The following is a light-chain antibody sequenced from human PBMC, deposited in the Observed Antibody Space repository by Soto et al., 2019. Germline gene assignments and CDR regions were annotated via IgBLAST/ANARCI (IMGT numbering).Light chain of an antibody. CDR2: DVS. Sequence: QSVLTQPASVSGSPGQSITISCTGTSTDTSHYNFVSWYQQQSGKAPKLIIYDVSSRPSGVSDRFSGSKSGSTASLTISGLQAEDEADYYCNSFTTGAIKFGGGTKLTVL. CDR1: STDTSHYNF. J-gene: IGLJ3*02. CDR3: NSFTTGAIK. V-gene: IGLV2-14*03.